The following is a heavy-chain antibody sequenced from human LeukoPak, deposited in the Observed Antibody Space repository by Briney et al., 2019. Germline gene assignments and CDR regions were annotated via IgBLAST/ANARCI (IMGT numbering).Heavy chain of an antibody. J-gene: IGHJ4*02. CDR1: GGTFSSYA. CDR2: IIPIFGTA. CDR3: ARGQIAVAGSHFDY. V-gene: IGHV1-69*05. D-gene: IGHD6-19*01. Sequence: GSSVKVSCKASGGTFSSYAISWVRQAPGQGLEWKGRIIPIFGTANYAQKFQGRVTITTDESTSTAYMELSSLSSEDTAVYYCARGQIAVAGSHFDYWGQGTLVTVSS.